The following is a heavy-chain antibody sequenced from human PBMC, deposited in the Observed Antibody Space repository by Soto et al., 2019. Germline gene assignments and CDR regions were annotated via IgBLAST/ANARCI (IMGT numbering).Heavy chain of an antibody. V-gene: IGHV1-18*01. D-gene: IGHD2-21*01. Sequence: QVPLVQSGAEVRKPGASVKVSCKASGYSFTSYGISWVRQAPGQGLEWMGWISTDNGNTNYAHNLQGRVSMTIDPSTSTAYMELWSLGSDEPAVYYCARDVPDTSLFFYYYGMDVWGQGATVTVSS. CDR1: GYSFTSYG. CDR3: ARDVPDTSLFFYYYGMDV. CDR2: ISTDNGNT. J-gene: IGHJ6*02.